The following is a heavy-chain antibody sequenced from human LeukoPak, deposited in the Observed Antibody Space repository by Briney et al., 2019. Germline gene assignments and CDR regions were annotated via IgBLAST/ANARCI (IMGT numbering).Heavy chain of an antibody. CDR3: AKVGPYCSSTSCYIEDY. CDR2: IRYDGSNK. D-gene: IGHD2-2*02. Sequence: PVGSLRLSCAASGFTFSSYGMHWVRQAPGKGLEWVAFIRYDGSNKYYADSVKGRFTISRDNSKNTLYLQMNSLRAEDTAVYYCAKVGPYCSSTSCYIEDYWGQGTLVTVSS. CDR1: GFTFSSYG. J-gene: IGHJ4*02. V-gene: IGHV3-30*02.